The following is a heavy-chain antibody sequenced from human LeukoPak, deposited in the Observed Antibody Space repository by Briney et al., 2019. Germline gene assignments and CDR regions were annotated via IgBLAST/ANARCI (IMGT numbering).Heavy chain of an antibody. J-gene: IGHJ5*02. CDR1: GGSISSGSYY. CDR2: IYTSGST. Sequence: SETLSLTCTVSGGSISSGSYYWSWIRQPAGKGLEWIGRIYTSGSTNYNPSLKSRVTISVDTSKNQSSLKLSSVTAADTAVYYCARDLLVRGVRGWFDPWGQGTLVTVSS. V-gene: IGHV4-61*02. CDR3: ARDLLVRGVRGWFDP. D-gene: IGHD3-10*01.